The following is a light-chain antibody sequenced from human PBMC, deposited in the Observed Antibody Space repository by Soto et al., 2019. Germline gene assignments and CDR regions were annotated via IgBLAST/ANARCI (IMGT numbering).Light chain of an antibody. CDR2: GNS. V-gene: IGLV1-40*01. CDR1: SSNIGAGYD. Sequence: QAVVTQPASVSGAPGQRVTISCTGSSSNIGAGYDVHWYQQLPGTAPKLLIYGNSNRPSGVPDRFSGSKSGTSASLAITGLQAEDEADYYCQSYDSSQSGFYVFGTGTKVTVL. J-gene: IGLJ1*01. CDR3: QSYDSSQSGFYV.